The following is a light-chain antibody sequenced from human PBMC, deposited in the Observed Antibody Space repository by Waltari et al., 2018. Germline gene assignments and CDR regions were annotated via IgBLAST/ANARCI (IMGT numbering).Light chain of an antibody. CDR3: QTWGTGIQV. CDR2: VNSDGSH. CDR1: SGHRSYA. V-gene: IGLV4-69*01. J-gene: IGLJ3*02. Sequence: QLVLTQSPSASASLGASVNLTCTLSSGHRSYAIAWHQQQPEKGPRFLMKVNSDGSHTKGDGIPGRFSGSSSGAERYLTISGLQSEDEADYYCQTWGTGIQVFGGGTKLSV.